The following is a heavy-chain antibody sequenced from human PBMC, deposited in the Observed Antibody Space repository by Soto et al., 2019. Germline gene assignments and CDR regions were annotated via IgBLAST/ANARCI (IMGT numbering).Heavy chain of an antibody. CDR2: IWYDGSNK. CDR1: GFTFSSYG. D-gene: IGHD5-18*01. V-gene: IGHV3-33*01. CDR3: ARDTDVDTAMVTGPPSGY. J-gene: IGHJ4*02. Sequence: PGGSLRLSCAASGFTFSSYGMHWVRQAQGKGLEWVAVIWYDGSNKYYADSVKGRFTISRDNSKNTLYLQMNSLRAEDTAVYYCARDTDVDTAMVTGPPSGYWGQGTLVTVSS.